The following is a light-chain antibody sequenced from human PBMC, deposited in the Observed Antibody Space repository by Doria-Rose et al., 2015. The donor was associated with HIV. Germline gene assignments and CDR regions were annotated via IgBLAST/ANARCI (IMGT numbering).Light chain of an antibody. Sequence: EIVMTQSPVTVSVSPGERATLSCRASQRISTNLAWYQQKPGQAPRLLIYDASTRATGIPARFSGGGSGTEFTLTISSLQSEDFAVYYCQQYNNWPPRFTSGPGTKVDVK. V-gene: IGKV3-15*01. J-gene: IGKJ3*01. CDR3: QQYNNWPPRFT. CDR2: DAS. CDR1: QRISTN.